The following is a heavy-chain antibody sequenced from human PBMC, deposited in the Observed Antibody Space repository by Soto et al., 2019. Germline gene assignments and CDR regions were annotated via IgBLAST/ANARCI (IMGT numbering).Heavy chain of an antibody. J-gene: IGHJ4*02. CDR1: GFTFSSYW. CDR2: IKQDGSEK. CDR3: ARDLHLDDYYDSSGSTYDY. Sequence: GGSLRLSCAASGFTFSSYWMSWVRQAPGKGLEWVANIKQDGSEKYYVDSVKGRFTISRDNAKNSLYLQMNSLRAEDTAVYYCARDLHLDDYYDSSGSTYDYWGQGTLVTVSS. D-gene: IGHD3-22*01. V-gene: IGHV3-7*05.